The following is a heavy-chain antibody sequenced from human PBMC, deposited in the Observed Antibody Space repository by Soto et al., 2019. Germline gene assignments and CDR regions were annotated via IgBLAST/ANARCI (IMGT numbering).Heavy chain of an antibody. CDR1: GYTFTNYG. CDR2: IGGYKGNT. D-gene: IGHD5-18*01. J-gene: IGHJ4*02. Sequence: QVQLVQSGAEVREPGASVKVSCKASGYTFTNYGVSWVRQAPGQGLEWMGWIGGYKGNTNYAQKLKGRVTLTTDTSTSTAYMELRSLSSDDAAVYYCAPHTLDTGMPSGYWGQGTLVTVSS. V-gene: IGHV1-18*01. CDR3: APHTLDTGMPSGY.